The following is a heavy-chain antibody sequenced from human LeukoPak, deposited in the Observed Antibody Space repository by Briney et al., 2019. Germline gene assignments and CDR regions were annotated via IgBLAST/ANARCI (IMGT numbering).Heavy chain of an antibody. V-gene: IGHV4-34*01. J-gene: IGHJ4*02. CDR1: GGSFSAYQ. Sequence: PSETLSLTCAVYGGSFSAYQWTWIRQPPGKGPEWIGQINHFGSSNYNPSLKCRVTISVDTSKNQFSLDLNSVTAADTAVYYCARGLAPTSRYYEGGYYYFDYWGQGRLVTVSS. CDR2: INHFGSS. D-gene: IGHD3-22*01. CDR3: ARGLAPTSRYYEGGYYYFDY.